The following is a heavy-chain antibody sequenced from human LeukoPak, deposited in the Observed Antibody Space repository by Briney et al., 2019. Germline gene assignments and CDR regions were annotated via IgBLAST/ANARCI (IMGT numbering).Heavy chain of an antibody. CDR1: GGSISSGGCY. J-gene: IGHJ3*02. Sequence: PSQTLSLTCTVSGGSISSGGCYWSWIRQHPGKGLEWIGYIYYSGSTYYNPSLKSRVTISVDTSKNQFSLKLSSVTAADTAVYYCARDWRYDSSGYNAFDIWGQGTMVTVSS. CDR3: ARDWRYDSSGYNAFDI. CDR2: IYYSGST. D-gene: IGHD3-22*01. V-gene: IGHV4-31*03.